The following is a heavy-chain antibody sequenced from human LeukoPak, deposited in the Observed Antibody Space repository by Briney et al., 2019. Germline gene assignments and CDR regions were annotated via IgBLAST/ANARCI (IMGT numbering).Heavy chain of an antibody. D-gene: IGHD6-13*01. CDR1: GGSISSYY. Sequence: SETLSLTCAVSGGSISSYYWSWIRQPPGKGLKWIGYIYYSGSTNYNPSLKSRVTISVDTSKNQFSLKLSSVTAADTAVYYCARGFGLAAAGADYWGQGTLVTVSS. J-gene: IGHJ4*02. V-gene: IGHV4-59*01. CDR3: ARGFGLAAAGADY. CDR2: IYYSGST.